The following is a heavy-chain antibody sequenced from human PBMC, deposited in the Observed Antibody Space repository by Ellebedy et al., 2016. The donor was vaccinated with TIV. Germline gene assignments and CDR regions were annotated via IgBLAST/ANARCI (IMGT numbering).Heavy chain of an antibody. D-gene: IGHD2-2*01. CDR2: IYYSGST. Sequence: SETLSLTXTVSGGSISSSSYYWSWIRQPPGKGLEWIGYIYYSGSTNYNPSLKSRVTISVDTSKNQFSLKLSSVTAADTAVYYCARGPPRWGVEYCSSTSCQGGRYYYYYMDVWGKGTTVTVSS. CDR1: GGSISSSSYY. V-gene: IGHV4-61*05. J-gene: IGHJ6*03. CDR3: ARGPPRWGVEYCSSTSCQGGRYYYYYMDV.